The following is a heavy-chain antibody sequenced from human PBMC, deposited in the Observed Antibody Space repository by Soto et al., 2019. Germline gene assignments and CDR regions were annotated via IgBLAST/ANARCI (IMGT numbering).Heavy chain of an antibody. CDR2: IYHSGST. CDR1: GGSISSGGYS. V-gene: IGHV4-30-2*01. Sequence: SETLSLTCAVSGGSISSGGYSWSWIRQPPGKGLEWIGYIYHSGSTYYNPSLKSRVTISVDRSKNQFSLKLSSVTAADTAVYYCARGSSARYYFDYWGQGTLVTVSS. D-gene: IGHD6-6*01. J-gene: IGHJ4*02. CDR3: ARGSSARYYFDY.